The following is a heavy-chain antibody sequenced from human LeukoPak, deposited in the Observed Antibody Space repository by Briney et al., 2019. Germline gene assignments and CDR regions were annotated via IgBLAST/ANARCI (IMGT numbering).Heavy chain of an antibody. CDR1: GFTFSDYN. CDR3: ARVGCGWDLTPCDAFDI. D-gene: IGHD2-15*01. J-gene: IGHJ3*02. CDR2: MSRSGDII. V-gene: IGHV3-48*01. Sequence: GGSLRLSCAASGFTFSDYNMNWVRQVPGKGLESVSYMSRSGDIIYYADSVKGRFTISRDNAKNSLYLQVNSLRAEDTAVYYCARVGCGWDLTPCDAFDIWGQGTMVTVSS.